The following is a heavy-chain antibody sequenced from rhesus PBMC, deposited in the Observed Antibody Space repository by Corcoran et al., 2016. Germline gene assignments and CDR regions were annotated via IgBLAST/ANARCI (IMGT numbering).Heavy chain of an antibody. D-gene: IGHD3-28*01. J-gene: IGHJ4*01. CDR1: GGSISSNY. CDR3: ARDRRSGYYTHLSYFDY. CDR2: MPGSGGST. V-gene: IGHV4-173*01. Sequence: QLQLQESGPGLVKPSETLSLTCAVSGGSISSNYWNWIRQPPGKGREWIGRMPGSGGSTDYNPSLKSRVTISTDTSKNQFSRKLSSVTAADTAVYYCARDRRSGYYTHLSYFDYWGQGVLVTVSS.